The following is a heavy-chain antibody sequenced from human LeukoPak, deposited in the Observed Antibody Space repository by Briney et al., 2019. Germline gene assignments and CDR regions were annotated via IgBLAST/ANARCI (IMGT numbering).Heavy chain of an antibody. CDR1: GYTFTGYY. CDR2: INPNSGGT. D-gene: IGHD5-18*01. J-gene: IGHJ4*02. CDR3: ARVGYSYGYDFDY. V-gene: IGHV1-2*06. Sequence: ASVKVSCKASGYTFTGYYMHWVRQAPGQGLEWMGRINPNSGGTNYAQKFQGRVTMTRDTSISTAYMELSRLRSDDTAVYYCARVGYSYGYDFDYWGQGTLATVSS.